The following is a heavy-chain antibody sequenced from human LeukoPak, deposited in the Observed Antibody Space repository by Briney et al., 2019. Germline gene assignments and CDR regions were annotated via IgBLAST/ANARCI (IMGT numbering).Heavy chain of an antibody. Sequence: PGGSLRLSCAASGFTFSSYGMHWVRQAPGKGLEWVAVISYDGSNKYYADSVKGRFTISRDNSKNTLYLQMNSLRAEDAAVYYCAKMDSSSIPGLWGQGTLVTVSS. J-gene: IGHJ4*02. CDR2: ISYDGSNK. D-gene: IGHD6-13*01. V-gene: IGHV3-30*18. CDR1: GFTFSSYG. CDR3: AKMDSSSIPGL.